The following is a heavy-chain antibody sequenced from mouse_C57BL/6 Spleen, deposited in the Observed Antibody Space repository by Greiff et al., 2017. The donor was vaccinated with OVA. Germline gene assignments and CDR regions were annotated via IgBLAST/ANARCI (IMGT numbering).Heavy chain of an antibody. D-gene: IGHD2-1*01. Sequence: QVQLKESGAELVKPGASVKMSCKASGYTFTSYWITWVKQRPGHGLEWIGDIYPGSGSTNYNEKFKSKATLTVDTSSSTAYMQLSSLTSEDSAVDYCASLLTVGYAMDYWGQGTSVTVSS. V-gene: IGHV1-55*01. CDR3: ASLLTVGYAMDY. CDR1: GYTFTSYW. J-gene: IGHJ4*01. CDR2: IYPGSGST.